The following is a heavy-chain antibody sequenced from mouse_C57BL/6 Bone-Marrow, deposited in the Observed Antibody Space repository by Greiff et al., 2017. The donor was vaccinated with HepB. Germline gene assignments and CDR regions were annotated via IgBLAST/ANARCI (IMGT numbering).Heavy chain of an antibody. V-gene: IGHV1-26*01. CDR2: INPNNGGT. Sequence: EVQLQQSGPELVKPGASVKISCKASGYTFTDYYINWVKQSHGKSLEWIGDINPNNGGTSYNQKFKGKATLTVDKSSSTAYMELRSLTSEDSAVYYCASTLFAYWGQGTLVTVSA. J-gene: IGHJ3*01. CDR3: ASTLFAY. CDR1: GYTFTDYY.